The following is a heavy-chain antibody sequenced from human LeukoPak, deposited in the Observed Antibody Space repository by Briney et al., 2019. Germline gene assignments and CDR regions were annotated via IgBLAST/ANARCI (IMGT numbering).Heavy chain of an antibody. CDR1: GDSISRSDSY. CDR3: GGRRYYDGSGYLE. J-gene: IGHJ1*01. CDR2: IYYSGRT. D-gene: IGHD3-22*01. Sequence: KTSETLSLTCSVSGDSISRSDSYWDWIRQPPGKGLEWIGTIYYSGRTYYSPSLKSRVTMSVDTPNNQFSLNLRSVTAADTAVDWWGGRRYYDGSGYLEWGQGTLLSVSS. V-gene: IGHV4-39*01.